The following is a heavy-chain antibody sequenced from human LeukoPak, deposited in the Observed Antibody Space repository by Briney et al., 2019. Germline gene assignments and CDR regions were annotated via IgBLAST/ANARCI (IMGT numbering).Heavy chain of an antibody. CDR1: GYTFISDA. CDR3: AKGGYSSSWYVVDYYYYYYMDV. Sequence: PGGSLRLSCAASGYTFISDAMSCVRHAPGKGLEWVSAISGSGGSTYYADSVKGRVTISRDNSKNTLYMQMKSLRDEDTAVYYCAKGGYSSSWYVVDYYYYYYMDVWGKGPTVTVSS. V-gene: IGHV3-23*01. CDR2: ISGSGGST. D-gene: IGHD6-13*01. J-gene: IGHJ6*03.